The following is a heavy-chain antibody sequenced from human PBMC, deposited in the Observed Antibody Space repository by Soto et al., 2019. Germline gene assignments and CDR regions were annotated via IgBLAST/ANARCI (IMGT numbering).Heavy chain of an antibody. Sequence: QITLKESGPTLVKPTQTLTLTCTFSGFSLETSGMGMSWIRQPPGKALEWLALIYWDDDKRYSPSLKNRLTINKDTSKTQVDLTLTNVEAVDTATYYCACSLHYYANTGPYTYWYFDLWGRGTLVTVSS. V-gene: IGHV2-5*02. CDR2: IYWDDDK. CDR3: ACSLHYYANTGPYTYWYFDL. D-gene: IGHD2-8*01. CDR1: GFSLETSGMG. J-gene: IGHJ2*01.